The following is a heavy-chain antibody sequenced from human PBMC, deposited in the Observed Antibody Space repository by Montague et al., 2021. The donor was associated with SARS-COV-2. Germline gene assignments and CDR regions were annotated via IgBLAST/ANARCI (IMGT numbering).Heavy chain of an antibody. Sequence: SETLSLTCTVSGDSISNSNWWTWVRQSPGRGLEWIGEIFRSGDSNYNPSLKSRVTMSVDMSRNQFSLSLSNVTAADTAIYYCVRGGTKTVVVFDYWGQGTLVTVSS. CDR2: IFRSGDS. V-gene: IGHV4-4*02. J-gene: IGHJ4*02. CDR3: VRGGTKTVVVFDY. D-gene: IGHD3-22*01. CDR1: GDSISNSNW.